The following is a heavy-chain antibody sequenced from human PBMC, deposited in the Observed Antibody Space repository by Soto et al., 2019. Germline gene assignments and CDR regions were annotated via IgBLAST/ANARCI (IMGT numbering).Heavy chain of an antibody. CDR2: IYSGGST. CDR1: GFTVSSNY. CDR3: ARDDCSGGSCYSDS. D-gene: IGHD2-15*01. J-gene: IGHJ4*02. V-gene: IGHV3-66*01. Sequence: EVQLVESGGGLVQPGGSLRLSCAASGFTVSSNYMSWVRQAPGKGLEWVSVIYSGGSTYYADSVKGRFTISRDNSKNTLYLQMNILRAEDTAVYYCARDDCSGGSCYSDSCGQGTLVTVSS.